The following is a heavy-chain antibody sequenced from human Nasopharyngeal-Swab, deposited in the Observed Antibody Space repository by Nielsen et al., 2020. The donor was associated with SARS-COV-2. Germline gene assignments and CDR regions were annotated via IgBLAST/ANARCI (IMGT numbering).Heavy chain of an antibody. CDR1: GLPFNNYA. Sequence: GESLQISCAVSGLPFNNYAVTWVRPAPGKGLEWVSIISSSGTDTYYADYVKGRFTISRDNSKNTLYLQMNSLRAEDSAIYYCAKTRGDTTMAQYYYYLDVWGKGTTVTVSS. D-gene: IGHD1-26*01. CDR2: ISSSGTDT. CDR3: AKTRGDTTMAQYYYYLDV. J-gene: IGHJ6*03. V-gene: IGHV3-23*01.